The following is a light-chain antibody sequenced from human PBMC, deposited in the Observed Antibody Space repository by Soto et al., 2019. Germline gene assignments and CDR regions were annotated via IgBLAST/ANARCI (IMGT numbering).Light chain of an antibody. CDR3: QQANSFPRT. CDR2: SAS. CDR1: QSISTW. V-gene: IGKV1D-12*01. Sequence: DIQMTQSPSSVSASVGDRVTITCRASQSISTWLAWYQQNPGKAPKLLIYSASNLQSGVPSRFSGSRSGTDFTLTISSLQPEDFATYYCQQANSFPRTFGHGTKVEIK. J-gene: IGKJ1*01.